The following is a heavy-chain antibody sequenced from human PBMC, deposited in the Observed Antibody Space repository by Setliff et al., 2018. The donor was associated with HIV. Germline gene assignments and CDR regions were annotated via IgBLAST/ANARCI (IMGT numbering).Heavy chain of an antibody. D-gene: IGHD5-18*01. CDR1: GGSISTYH. J-gene: IGHJ4*02. CDR3: ARLSDTAMASFDS. V-gene: IGHV4-59*08. Sequence: SETLSLTCSVSGGSISTYHWSWIRQPPGKGLEWIGNIYKSGSTNSSPSLKSRGTISPGTSKNQFSLTLTSVTAADTAVDYCARLSDTAMASFDSWGQGILVTVSS. CDR2: IYKSGST.